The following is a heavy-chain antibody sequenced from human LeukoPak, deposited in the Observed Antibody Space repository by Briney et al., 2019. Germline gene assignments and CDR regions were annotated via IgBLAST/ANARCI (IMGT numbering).Heavy chain of an antibody. CDR2: IIPIPGIA. CDR3: ARDPNYYDSSGQGIDY. J-gene: IGHJ4*02. CDR1: GGTFSSYA. D-gene: IGHD3-22*01. V-gene: IGHV1-69*04. Sequence: ASVTVSCKASGGTFSSYAISWVRQAPGQGLEWMGRIIPIPGIAKYAQKFQGRVTITADKSTTTAYIELSSLISEYTAVYYCARDPNYYDSSGQGIDYWGQGTLVTVSS.